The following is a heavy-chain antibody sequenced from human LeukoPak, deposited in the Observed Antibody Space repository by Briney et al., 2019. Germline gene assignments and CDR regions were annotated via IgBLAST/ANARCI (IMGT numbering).Heavy chain of an antibody. CDR1: GFSISGDYY. CDR2: IYHDGST. V-gene: IGHV4-38-2*02. D-gene: IGHD1-1*01. Sequence: PSETLSLTCNVFGFSISGDYYWGWIRQPPGEGLEWTATIYHDGSTYYNPSLKSRVTISVDTSKNQFSLKLRSVTAADTAVYYCARSTTGTSRDWYFDLWGRGTLVTVSS. J-gene: IGHJ2*01. CDR3: ARSTTGTSRDWYFDL.